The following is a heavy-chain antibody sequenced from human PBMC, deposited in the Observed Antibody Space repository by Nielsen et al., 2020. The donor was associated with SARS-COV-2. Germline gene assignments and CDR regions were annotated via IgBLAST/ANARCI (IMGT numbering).Heavy chain of an antibody. Sequence: GASLKISCAASGFTFSSYGMHWVRQAPGKGLEWVAVISYDGSNKYYADSVKGRFTISRDNSKNTLYLQMNSLRAEDAAVYYCAKDPWSRAVAGPEGFQHWGQGTLVTVSS. CDR3: AKDPWSRAVAGPEGFQH. CDR1: GFTFSSYG. V-gene: IGHV3-30*18. J-gene: IGHJ1*01. CDR2: ISYDGSNK. D-gene: IGHD6-19*01.